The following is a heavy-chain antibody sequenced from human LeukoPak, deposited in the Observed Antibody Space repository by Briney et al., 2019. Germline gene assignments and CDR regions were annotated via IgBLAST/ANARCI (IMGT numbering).Heavy chain of an antibody. V-gene: IGHV1-2*06. CDR3: AKNLAS. Sequence: ASVKASCKASGYTFTGHYMHWVRQAPGQGLEWMGRIHPNSGDTIYAQIFQGRVTMTRDTSVSTAYMELSSLTSGDTAVYYCAKNLASWGQGTLVTVSS. J-gene: IGHJ5*02. CDR2: IHPNSGDT. D-gene: IGHD3-3*02. CDR1: GYTFTGHY.